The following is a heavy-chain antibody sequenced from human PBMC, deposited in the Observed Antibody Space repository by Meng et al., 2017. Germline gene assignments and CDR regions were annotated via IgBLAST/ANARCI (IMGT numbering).Heavy chain of an antibody. CDR3: AREGRVDFDY. D-gene: IGHD1-26*01. Sequence: QGQLVQSGCELKKPGDSGNVSCEASRYIITSYAMNWVRQAPGQRLEWMGWINTNTGNPTYAQGFTGLFVFSLDTSVSTAYLQISSLKAEDTAVYYCAREGRVDFDYSGQRTLVTVSS. CDR1: RYIITSYA. J-gene: IGHJ4*02. V-gene: IGHV7-4-1*02. CDR2: INTNTGNP.